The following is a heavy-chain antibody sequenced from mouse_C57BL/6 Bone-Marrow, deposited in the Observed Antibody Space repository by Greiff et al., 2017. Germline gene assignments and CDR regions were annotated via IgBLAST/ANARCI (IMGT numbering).Heavy chain of an antibody. V-gene: IGHV1-19*01. CDR2: INPYNGGT. J-gene: IGHJ3*01. D-gene: IGHD1-1*01. Sequence: EVQLQQSGPVLVKPGASVKMSCKASGYTFTDYYMNWVKQSHGKSLEWIGVINPYNGGTSYNQKFKGKATLTVDKSSSTAYMELNSLTSEDSAVYYCAREDYYGSSPSWFAYWGQGTLVTVSA. CDR3: AREDYYGSSPSWFAY. CDR1: GYTFTDYY.